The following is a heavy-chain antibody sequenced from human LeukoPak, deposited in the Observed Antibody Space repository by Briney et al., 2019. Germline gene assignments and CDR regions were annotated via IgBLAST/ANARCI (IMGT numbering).Heavy chain of an antibody. D-gene: IGHD3-10*01. Sequence: PGGSLRLSCAASGFTFSSYSMNWVRQAPGKGLEWVSYISSSSSTIYYADSVKGRFTISRDNSKNTLYLQMNSLRAEDTAVYYCAKDKRFGEYYLDYWGQGTLVTVSS. V-gene: IGHV3-48*01. J-gene: IGHJ4*02. CDR3: AKDKRFGEYYLDY. CDR1: GFTFSSYS. CDR2: ISSSSSTI.